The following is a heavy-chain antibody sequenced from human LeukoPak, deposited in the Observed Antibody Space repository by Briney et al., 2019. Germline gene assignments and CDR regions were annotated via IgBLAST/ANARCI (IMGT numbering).Heavy chain of an antibody. CDR1: GFIVSSNY. CDR2: IYTGGST. Sequence: GGSLRLSCAASGFIVSSNYMSWVRQAPGKGLEWVSVIYTGGSTYYPDSVKGRFTISRDNSKNTVYLQMSSLRAEDTAVYYCAKEGYCSTTRCLTGGLDVWGKGTTVTVSS. J-gene: IGHJ6*04. V-gene: IGHV3-53*01. D-gene: IGHD2-2*01. CDR3: AKEGYCSTTRCLTGGLDV.